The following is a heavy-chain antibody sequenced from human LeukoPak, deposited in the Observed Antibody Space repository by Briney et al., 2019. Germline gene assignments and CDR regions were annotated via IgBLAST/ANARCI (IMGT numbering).Heavy chain of an antibody. CDR1: GFTFSSYS. D-gene: IGHD3-3*01. CDR2: LLYDGSSR. J-gene: IGHJ6*02. V-gene: IGHV3-30-3*01. Sequence: GGSLSLSCAASGFTFSSYSMHWVRQAPGKGLEWVAVLLYDGSSRYYADPVKGRFTISRDNSKNTLYLQMNSLKAEDTAVYYCARTTYYNFWSDYYYGMDVWGQGTTVTVSS. CDR3: ARTTYYNFWSDYYYGMDV.